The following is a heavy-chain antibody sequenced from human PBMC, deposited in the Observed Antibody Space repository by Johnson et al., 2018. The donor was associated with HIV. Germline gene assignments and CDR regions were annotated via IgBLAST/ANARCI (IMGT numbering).Heavy chain of an antibody. V-gene: IGHV3-74*02. CDR3: AKSLFSISWPYDAFDM. J-gene: IGHJ3*02. Sequence: VQLVGSGGGLIQPGGSLRLSCAGSGFTFSRYWMHWVRQAPGKGLVWVSGINSDGSNTNYADSVKGRFTIYRDNAKTTLYLQMNSLRVEETAVYYCAKSLFSISWPYDAFDMWGQGTMVTVS. CDR2: INSDGSNT. CDR1: GFTFSRYW. D-gene: IGHD2/OR15-2a*01.